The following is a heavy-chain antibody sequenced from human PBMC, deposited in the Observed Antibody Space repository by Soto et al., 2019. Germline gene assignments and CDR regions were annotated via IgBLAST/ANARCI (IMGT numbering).Heavy chain of an antibody. D-gene: IGHD3-16*01. CDR2: ISRNDDK. CDR1: GFSLRTTGVG. J-gene: IGHJ4*02. CDR3: AHTWGLPFDY. Sequence: QITLKESGPPLVEPTQTLTLTCTYSGFSLRTTGVGVGWIRQPPGKALEWLGIISRNDDKRYSPSLKNRFTLTSDISKSQVVLTMTNMDPVDTATYYRAHTWGLPFDYWGQGTLVIVSS. V-gene: IGHV2-5*01.